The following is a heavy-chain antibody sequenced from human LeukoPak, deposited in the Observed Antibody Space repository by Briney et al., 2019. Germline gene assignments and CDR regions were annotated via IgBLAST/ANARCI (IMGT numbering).Heavy chain of an antibody. D-gene: IGHD3-22*01. V-gene: IGHV3-23*01. CDR3: AKVYARPPAHYDSSGYFDY. J-gene: IGHJ4*02. Sequence: GSLRLSCAASGFTFSSYAMSWVRQAPGKGLEWVSAISGSGGSTYYADSVKGRFTISRDNSKNTLYLQMNSLRAEDTAVYYCAKVYARPPAHYDSSGYFDYWGQGTLVTVSS. CDR1: GFTFSSYA. CDR2: ISGSGGST.